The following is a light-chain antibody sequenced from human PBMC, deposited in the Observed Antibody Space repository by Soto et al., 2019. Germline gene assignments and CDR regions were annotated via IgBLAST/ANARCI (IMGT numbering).Light chain of an antibody. J-gene: IGKJ5*01. CDR1: QSVRSY. Sequence: EIVLTQSPATLSLSPGERATLSCRASQSVRSYLAWYQQKPGQAPRLLIFDASNRATGIPARFSGSGSGTDFTLTISSLEPEDFAVYYCQQRSNWPPSITFGQGTDWRL. CDR2: DAS. V-gene: IGKV3-11*01. CDR3: QQRSNWPPSIT.